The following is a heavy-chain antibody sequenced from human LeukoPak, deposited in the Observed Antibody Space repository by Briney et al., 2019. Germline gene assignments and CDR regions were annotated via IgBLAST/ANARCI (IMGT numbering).Heavy chain of an antibody. CDR3: AKDRGYSYGYFDY. D-gene: IGHD5-18*01. J-gene: IGHJ4*02. V-gene: IGHV3-21*01. Sequence: PGGSLRLSCAASGFTFSTHSMNWVRQAPGKGLEWVSSISGSSSDIYYGDSVKGRFAISRDNAKNSLYLQMNSLRVEDTAVYYCAKDRGYSYGYFDYWGQGTLVTVSS. CDR2: ISGSSSDI. CDR1: GFTFSTHS.